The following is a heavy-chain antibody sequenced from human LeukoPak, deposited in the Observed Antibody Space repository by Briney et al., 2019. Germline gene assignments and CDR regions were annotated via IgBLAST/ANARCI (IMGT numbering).Heavy chain of an antibody. CDR3: ATQHYDFWGGSNIEGAFAY. CDR1: GESFSRYY. V-gene: IGHV4-34*01. Sequence: SETLSLTCAVNGESFSRYYWSWIRQPPGKGLEWIGEINHRGSTNYNPSLKSRVTISVDTSKNQFFLKLSSVTAADTAVYYCATQHYDFWGGSNIEGAFAYWGQGTLVTVSS. CDR2: INHRGST. J-gene: IGHJ4*02. D-gene: IGHD3-3*01.